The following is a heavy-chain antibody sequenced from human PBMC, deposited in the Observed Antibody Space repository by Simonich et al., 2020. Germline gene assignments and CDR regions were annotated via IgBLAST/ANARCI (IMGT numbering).Heavy chain of an antibody. CDR1: GGTFSSYA. D-gene: IGHD2-15*01. CDR2: IIPIISIA. CDR3: ARGGLADRRIVYYYYMDV. V-gene: IGHV1-69*17. J-gene: IGHJ6*03. Sequence: QLQLVQAGAEVKKPGSSVKVSCKAAGGTFSSYAISWVRQAPGQGIEWMGVIIPIISIANYAQKCQGRVTINADKSTSTAYLELSSLRSEDTAVYYCARGGLADRRIVYYYYMDVWGKGTTVTVSS.